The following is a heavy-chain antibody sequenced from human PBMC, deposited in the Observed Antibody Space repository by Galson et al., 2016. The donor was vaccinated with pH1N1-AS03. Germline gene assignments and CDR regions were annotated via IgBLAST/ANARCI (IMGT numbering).Heavy chain of an antibody. D-gene: IGHD4-11*01. Sequence: SLRLSCAASGFTFSGYDMHWVRQAPGKGLEWVARISTNGRRTFYAHSLKGRVTITRDTSNNTLYMQMNSLISDDAAVYYCARGGNKTTEDVCGTWGQGTLVTVSS. CDR3: ARGGNKTTEDVCGT. V-gene: IGHV3-30*03. J-gene: IGHJ5*02. CDR2: ISTNGRRT. CDR1: GFTFSGYD.